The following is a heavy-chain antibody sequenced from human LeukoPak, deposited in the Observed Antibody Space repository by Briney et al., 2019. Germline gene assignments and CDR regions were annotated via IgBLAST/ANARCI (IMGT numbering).Heavy chain of an antibody. D-gene: IGHD6-6*01. Sequence: ASVKVSCKASGYTFTGYYMHWVRQAPGQGLEWMGWINPNSGGTNYAQKFQGRVTITTDGSTSTAYMELSSLRSEDTAVYYCARAYSSSPGYDAFDIWGQGTMVTVSS. CDR1: GYTFTGYY. CDR2: INPNSGGT. CDR3: ARAYSSSPGYDAFDI. V-gene: IGHV1-2*02. J-gene: IGHJ3*02.